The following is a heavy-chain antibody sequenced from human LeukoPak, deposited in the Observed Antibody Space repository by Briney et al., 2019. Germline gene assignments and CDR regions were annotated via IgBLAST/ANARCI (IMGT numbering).Heavy chain of an antibody. Sequence: ASVKVSCKASGGTFSSYAISWVRQAPGQGLEWMGGIIPIFGTANYAQKFQGRVTITADESTSTAYMELSSLRSEDTAVYYCARDSKSRDGYNLGDYYYYYMDVWGKGTTVTISS. CDR1: GGTFSSYA. V-gene: IGHV1-69*13. D-gene: IGHD5-24*01. CDR2: IIPIFGTA. CDR3: ARDSKSRDGYNLGDYYYYYMDV. J-gene: IGHJ6*03.